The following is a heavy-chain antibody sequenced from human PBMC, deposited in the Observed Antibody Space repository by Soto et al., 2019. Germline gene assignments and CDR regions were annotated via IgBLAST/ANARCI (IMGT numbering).Heavy chain of an antibody. CDR3: ARGGGTMYSGYDPDAFDI. Sequence: SETLSLTCAVYGGSFSGYYWSWIRQPPGKGLEWIGEINHSGSTNYNPSLKSRVTISVDTSKNQFSLKLSSVTAADTAVYDCARGGGTMYSGYDPDAFDIWGQGTMVTVSS. CDR1: GGSFSGYY. J-gene: IGHJ3*02. CDR2: INHSGST. V-gene: IGHV4-34*01. D-gene: IGHD5-12*01.